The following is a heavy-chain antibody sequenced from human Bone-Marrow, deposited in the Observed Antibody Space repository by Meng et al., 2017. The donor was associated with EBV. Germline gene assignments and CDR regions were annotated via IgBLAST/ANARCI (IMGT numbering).Heavy chain of an antibody. CDR2: IDPNSGGT. D-gene: IGHD2-2*01. V-gene: IGHV1-2*06. J-gene: IGHJ4*02. Sequence: VHVVRSGPEVSIPRSFVNASFTAAVHSFTGYVVHCVRQAPGQGLEWTGRIDPNSGGTLYAQKLQGSFTMTRDTSISTAYMELTRLRSDDTAVYYCARTFTSLVPFSPDFDYWGQGTLVTVSS. CDR3: ARTFTSLVPFSPDFDY. CDR1: VHSFTGYV.